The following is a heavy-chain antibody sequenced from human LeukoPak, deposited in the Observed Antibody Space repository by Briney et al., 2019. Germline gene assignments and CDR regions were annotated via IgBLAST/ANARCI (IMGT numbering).Heavy chain of an antibody. CDR3: ATDRGYYDSSGYYMDY. CDR2: IIPIFGTA. CDR1: GGTFSSYA. D-gene: IGHD3-22*01. V-gene: IGHV1-69*13. Sequence: SVKVSCKASGGTFSSYAISWVRQAPGQGLEWMGGIIPIFGTANYAQKFQGRVTITADESTSTAYMELSSLRSEDTAVYYCATDRGYYDSSGYYMDYWGQGTLVTVSS. J-gene: IGHJ4*02.